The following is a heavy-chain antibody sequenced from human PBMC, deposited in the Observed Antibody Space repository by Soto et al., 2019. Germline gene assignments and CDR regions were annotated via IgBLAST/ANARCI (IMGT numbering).Heavy chain of an antibody. J-gene: IGHJ6*02. D-gene: IGHD6-19*01. CDR1: GFTFSSYG. CDR3: AKDEGAGYGMDV. Sequence: GGSLRLSCAASGFTFSSYGMHWVRQAPDKGLEWVAVISYDGSNKYYADSVKGRFTISRDNSKNTLYLQMNSLRAEDTAVYYCAKDEGAGYGMDVWGQGTTVTVSS. CDR2: ISYDGSNK. V-gene: IGHV3-30*18.